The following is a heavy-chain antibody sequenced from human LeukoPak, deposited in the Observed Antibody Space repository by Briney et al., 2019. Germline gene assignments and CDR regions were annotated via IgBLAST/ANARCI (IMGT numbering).Heavy chain of an antibody. J-gene: IGHJ3*02. CDR3: AKDLSIWFGEFPDAFDI. D-gene: IGHD3-10*01. Sequence: GGSLRLSCAASGFTFSSYAMSWVRQAPGKGLEWVSAISGSGGSTYYADSVKGRFTISRDNSKNTLYLQMNSLRAEDKAVYYCAKDLSIWFGEFPDAFDIWGQGTMVTVSS. CDR1: GFTFSSYA. CDR2: ISGSGGST. V-gene: IGHV3-23*01.